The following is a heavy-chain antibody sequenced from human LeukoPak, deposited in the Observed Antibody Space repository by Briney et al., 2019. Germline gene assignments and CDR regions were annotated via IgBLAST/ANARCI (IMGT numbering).Heavy chain of an antibody. V-gene: IGHV3-23*01. D-gene: IGHD3-10*01. J-gene: IGHJ3*02. Sequence: GGSLRLSCAASGFTFSSYAMSWVRQAPGKGLEWVSAISGSGGSTYYADSVKGRFTISRDNSKNTLYLQMNSLRAEDTAVYYCAKDSGLWFGEFDAFGIWGQGTMVTVSS. CDR1: GFTFSSYA. CDR2: ISGSGGST. CDR3: AKDSGLWFGEFDAFGI.